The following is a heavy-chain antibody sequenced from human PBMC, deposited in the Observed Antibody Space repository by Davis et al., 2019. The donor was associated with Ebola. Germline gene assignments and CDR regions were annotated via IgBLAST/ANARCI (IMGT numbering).Heavy chain of an antibody. J-gene: IGHJ4*02. CDR2: ISYDGSNK. CDR3: AKGQLWFYY. Sequence: GESLKISCAASGFTFSSYGMHWVRQAPGKGLEWVAVISYDGSNKYYADSVKGRFTISRDNSKNTLYLQMNSLRAEDTAVYYCAKGQLWFYYWGQGTLVTVFS. D-gene: IGHD5-18*01. CDR1: GFTFSSYG. V-gene: IGHV3-30*18.